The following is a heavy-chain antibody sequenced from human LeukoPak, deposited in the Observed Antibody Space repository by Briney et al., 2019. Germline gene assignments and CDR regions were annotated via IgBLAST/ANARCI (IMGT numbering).Heavy chain of an antibody. CDR3: ASGGGSQSSTFDCASTSCPVDY. CDR1: GFSFNTLW. Sequence: GGSLRLSCVASGFSFNTLWMTWVRQAPGKGLEWVANINQDGSEVHYVDSVKGRFTISRDNAKNSLYLEMNSLRDDDTAVYFCASGGGSQSSTFDCASTSCPVDYWGQGTQVTVSS. D-gene: IGHD2-2*01. V-gene: IGHV3-7*01. CDR2: INQDGSEV. J-gene: IGHJ4*02.